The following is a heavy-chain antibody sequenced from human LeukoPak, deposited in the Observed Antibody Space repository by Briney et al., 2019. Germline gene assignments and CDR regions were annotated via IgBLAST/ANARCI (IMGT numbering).Heavy chain of an antibody. V-gene: IGHV3-7*04. J-gene: IGHJ4*02. CDR1: GFTFSNYW. CDR2: IKEDGGEI. D-gene: IGHD2-2*02. Sequence: GGSLRLSCAASGFTFSNYWMSWVRQAPRKALEWVANIKEDGGEIYYVGSVRGRFTISRDNAKNSLSLQMNSLRAEDTAVYYCVRYTRRYPFDYWGQGTLVTVSS. CDR3: VRYTRRYPFDY.